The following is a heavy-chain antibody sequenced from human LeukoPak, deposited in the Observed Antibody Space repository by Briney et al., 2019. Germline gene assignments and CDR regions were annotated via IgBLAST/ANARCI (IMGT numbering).Heavy chain of an antibody. CDR2: IYTSGST. CDR3: ARGDYYYDSSGYYRNWFDP. CDR1: GGSISSYY. Sequence: PSETLSLTCTVSGGSISSYYWSWIRQPAGKGLEWIGRIYTSGSTNYNPSLKSRVTMPVDTSKNQFSLKLSSVTAADTAVYYCARGDYYYDSSGYYRNWFDPWGQGTLVTVSS. V-gene: IGHV4-4*07. J-gene: IGHJ5*02. D-gene: IGHD3-22*01.